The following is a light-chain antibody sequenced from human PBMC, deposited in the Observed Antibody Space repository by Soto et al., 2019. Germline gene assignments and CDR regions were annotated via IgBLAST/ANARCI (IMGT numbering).Light chain of an antibody. CDR1: QSVSDY. V-gene: IGKV3-11*01. CDR3: QQRSKWTLT. J-gene: IGKJ5*01. CDR2: DAS. Sequence: ELLLTQSPAAPSLSQGELVTLSCRASQSVSDYLAWYQQRPGQAPRLLIYDASNRATGIPPRFGGSGSGTDFTLTISSLEPEDFAVYYCQQRSKWTLTFAQGTRLEIK.